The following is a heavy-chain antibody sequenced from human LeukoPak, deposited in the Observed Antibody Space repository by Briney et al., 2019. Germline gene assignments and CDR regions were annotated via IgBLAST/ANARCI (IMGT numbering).Heavy chain of an antibody. Sequence: SVKVSCKASGYTFTSYGITWVRQAPGQGLEWMGWIIPIFGTANYAQKFQGRVTITTDESTSTAYMELSSLRSEDTAVYYCARGVPPYSGSYSGELFDYWGQGTLVTVSS. V-gene: IGHV1-69*05. CDR1: GYTFTSYG. J-gene: IGHJ4*02. CDR2: IIPIFGTA. CDR3: ARGVPPYSGSYSGELFDY. D-gene: IGHD1-26*01.